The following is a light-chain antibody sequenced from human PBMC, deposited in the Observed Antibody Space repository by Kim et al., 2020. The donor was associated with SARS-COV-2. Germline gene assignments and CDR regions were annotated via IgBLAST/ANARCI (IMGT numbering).Light chain of an antibody. J-gene: IGLJ1*01. Sequence: QSVLTHPPSVSAAPGQKFTISCSGSSSNIENNYVSWYQQLPGTAPKLLIFDNDERPSGIPDRFSGSKSGTSATLGITGLQTGDEADYYCGTWDSNLSVYVFGTGTKVTVL. V-gene: IGLV1-51*01. CDR1: SSNIENNY. CDR3: GTWDSNLSVYV. CDR2: DND.